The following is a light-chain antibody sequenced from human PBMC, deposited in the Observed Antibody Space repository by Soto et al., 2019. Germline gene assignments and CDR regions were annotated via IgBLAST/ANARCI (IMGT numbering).Light chain of an antibody. V-gene: IGLV2-23*01. CDR1: NSDVGSYFL. CDR3: CSYAGSSPYV. J-gene: IGLJ1*01. CDR2: EGS. Sequence: QSVLTQPASVSVSPGQSITISCTGTNSDVGSYFLVSWYQQHPGKAPKLMIYEGSKRPSGISNRFSGSKSGNAASLTISGVEAEDEAEYYCCSYAGSSPYVFGTGTKVTVL.